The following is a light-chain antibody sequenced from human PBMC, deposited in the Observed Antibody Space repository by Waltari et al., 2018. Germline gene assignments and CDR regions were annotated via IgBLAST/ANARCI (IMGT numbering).Light chain of an antibody. CDR3: CSYAGSITFWV. J-gene: IGLJ3*02. V-gene: IGLV2-11*01. CDR2: DVT. CDR1: SSDVGGYNY. Sequence: QSALTQPRSVSGSPGQSVTISCTGTSSDVGGYNYVSWYQHHPGKAPKLIIYDVTKRPSGFPYRFSASKSDNTASLTISGLQAEDEADYYCCSYAGSITFWVFGGGTKLTVL.